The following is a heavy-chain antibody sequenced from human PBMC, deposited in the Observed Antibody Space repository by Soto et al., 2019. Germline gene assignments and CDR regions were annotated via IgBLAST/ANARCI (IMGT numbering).Heavy chain of an antibody. Sequence: SVKVSCKASGGTFSSYAISWVRQAPGQGLEWMGGIIPIFGTSNYAQKFQGRVTITADESTSTAYMELSSLRSEDTAVYYCARDNDVDIVATDYYYGMDVWGQGTTVTSP. CDR1: GGTFSSYA. J-gene: IGHJ6*02. CDR3: ARDNDVDIVATDYYYGMDV. V-gene: IGHV1-69*13. CDR2: IIPIFGTS. D-gene: IGHD5-12*01.